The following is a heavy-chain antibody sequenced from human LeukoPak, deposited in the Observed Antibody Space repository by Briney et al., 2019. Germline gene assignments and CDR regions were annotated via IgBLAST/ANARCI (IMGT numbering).Heavy chain of an antibody. CDR2: THYSGST. Sequence: SETLSLTCTVSGVSIFSFYWNWVRQPPGNGLEWIGYTHYSGSTNYNPSLKSRVTISVDTSKSQFSLKLTSATAADTAVYYCATGRSIRYFDYWGQGTLLTVSS. D-gene: IGHD3-9*01. V-gene: IGHV4-59*08. CDR1: GVSIFSFY. CDR3: ATGRSIRYFDY. J-gene: IGHJ4*02.